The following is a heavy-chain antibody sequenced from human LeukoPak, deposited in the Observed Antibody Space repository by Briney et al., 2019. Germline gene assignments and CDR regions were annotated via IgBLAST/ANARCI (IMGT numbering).Heavy chain of an antibody. J-gene: IGHJ4*02. Sequence: GGSLRLSCTASGFTFGDYAMSWVRQAPGKGLEWVGFIRSKAYGGTTEYAASVKGRFTISRDDSKSIAYLQMNSLKSEDTAVYYCTTYGSGRKFDYWGQGILVTVSS. D-gene: IGHD3-10*01. V-gene: IGHV3-49*04. CDR2: IRSKAYGGTT. CDR1: GFTFGDYA. CDR3: TTYGSGRKFDY.